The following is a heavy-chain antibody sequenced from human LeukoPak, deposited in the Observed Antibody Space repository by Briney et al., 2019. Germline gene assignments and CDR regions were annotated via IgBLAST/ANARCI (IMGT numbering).Heavy chain of an antibody. D-gene: IGHD5-24*01. CDR2: ISASGGST. CDR3: AKGRNDYKYYFDY. V-gene: IGHV3-23*01. CDR1: GFTFSSYA. J-gene: IGHJ4*02. Sequence: GGSLRLSCAASGFTFSSYAMSWVRQAPGKGPEWVSLISASGGSTYYADSVKGRFTISRDNSKNTLYLQMSSLRAEDTAVYYCAKGRNDYKYYFDYWGQGTLVTVSS.